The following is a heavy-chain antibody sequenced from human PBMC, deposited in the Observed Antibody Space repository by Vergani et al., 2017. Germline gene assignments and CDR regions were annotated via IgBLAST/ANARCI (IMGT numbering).Heavy chain of an antibody. CDR2: IYYSGST. V-gene: IGHV4-61*10. Sequence: QVQLQESGPGLVKPSETLSLTCTVSGGSVSSGSYYWSWIRQPAGKGLEWIGYIYYSGSTNYNPSLKSRVTISVDTSKNQFSRKLSSVTAADTAVYYWARVGATRSYYYYYDMDVWGKGTTVTVSS. CDR1: GGSVSSGSYY. J-gene: IGHJ6*03. D-gene: IGHD1-26*01. CDR3: ARVGATRSYYYYYDMDV.